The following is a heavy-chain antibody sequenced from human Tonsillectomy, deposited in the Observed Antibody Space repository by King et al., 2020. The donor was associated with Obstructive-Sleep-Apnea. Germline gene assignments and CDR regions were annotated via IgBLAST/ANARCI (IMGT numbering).Heavy chain of an antibody. J-gene: IGHJ4*02. CDR3: TAGYSYGWHYFDY. V-gene: IGHV3-74*01. CDR2: INSDGSRT. D-gene: IGHD5-18*01. Sequence: VQLVESGGGLVQPGGSLRLSCAASGFTFSSYWMHWVRQAPGQGPVWVSRINSDGSRTNYADSVKGRFTISRDNAKNTLYLQMNSLRAEDTAVYYCTAGYSYGWHYFDYWGQGTLVTVSS. CDR1: GFTFSSYW.